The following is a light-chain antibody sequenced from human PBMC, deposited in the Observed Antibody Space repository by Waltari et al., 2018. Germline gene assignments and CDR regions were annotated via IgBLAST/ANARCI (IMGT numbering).Light chain of an antibody. CDR2: WND. V-gene: IGLV1-47*01. Sequence: QSVLTQPPSASGPPGQRVTISCPGSSSTIGTNYVDWYQQLPGTAPNLLIYWNDQRPSVVPDRFSGSKSGTSASLAISGLRSEDEANYYCAAWDDSLREVFGGGTRLTVL. J-gene: IGLJ3*02. CDR1: SSTIGTNY. CDR3: AAWDDSLREV.